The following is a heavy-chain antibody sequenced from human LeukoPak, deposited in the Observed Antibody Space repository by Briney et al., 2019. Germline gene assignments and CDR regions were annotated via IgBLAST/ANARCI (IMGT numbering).Heavy chain of an antibody. CDR1: GFTVTNYA. D-gene: IGHD4-17*01. V-gene: IGHV3-23*01. J-gene: IGHJ1*01. Sequence: GGSLRLSCAASGFTVTNYALTWVRQAPGRGLEWVSSISGRGPYYADSVKGRFSISRDNYKDTVYLQMNSLRVEDTAVYYCARDSNGDYVGAFEFQRWGQGTLVIVSS. CDR3: ARDSNGDYVGAFEFQR. CDR2: ISGRGP.